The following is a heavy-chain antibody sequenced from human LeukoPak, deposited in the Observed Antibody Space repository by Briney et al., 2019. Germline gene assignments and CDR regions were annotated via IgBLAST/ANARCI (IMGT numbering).Heavy chain of an antibody. V-gene: IGHV3-23*01. Sequence: GGSLRLSCAASGFTFSSYAMSWVRQAPGKGLERVSAISGSGGSTYYADSVKGRFTISRDNSKNTLYLQMNSLRAEDAAVYYCAKAPVATISFDYWGQGTLVTVSS. J-gene: IGHJ4*02. D-gene: IGHD5-12*01. CDR3: AKAPVATISFDY. CDR1: GFTFSSYA. CDR2: ISGSGGST.